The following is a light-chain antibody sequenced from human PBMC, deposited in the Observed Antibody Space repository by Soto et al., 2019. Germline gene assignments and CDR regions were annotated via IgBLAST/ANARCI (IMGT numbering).Light chain of an antibody. CDR1: QSVSSN. Sequence: IVMPQSPSTLSVSPGERSTLSCMASQSVSSNLAWYQQKPGQAPRLLIYGASTRATGIPARFSGSGSGTEFTLTISSLQSEDFAVYYCQQYNNWPRTFCQGSKVDIK. CDR2: GAS. J-gene: IGKJ1*01. CDR3: QQYNNWPRT. V-gene: IGKV3-15*01.